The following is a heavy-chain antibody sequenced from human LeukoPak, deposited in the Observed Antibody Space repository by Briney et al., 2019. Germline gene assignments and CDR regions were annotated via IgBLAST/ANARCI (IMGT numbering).Heavy chain of an antibody. CDR3: ARGVQDYYDSSGYGNWFDP. V-gene: IGHV1-2*02. J-gene: IGHJ5*02. D-gene: IGHD3-22*01. Sequence: ASVKVSCKASGYTFTGYYMHWVRQASGQGLEWMGWINPNSGGTNYAQKFQGRVTMTRDTSTTTVYMELSSLRSEDTAVYYCARGVQDYYDSSGYGNWFDPWGQGTVVTVSS. CDR1: GYTFTGYY. CDR2: INPNSGGT.